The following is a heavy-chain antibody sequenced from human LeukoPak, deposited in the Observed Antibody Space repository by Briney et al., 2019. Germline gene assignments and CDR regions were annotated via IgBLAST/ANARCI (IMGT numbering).Heavy chain of an antibody. CDR2: IYYSGST. Sequence: SETLSLTCTVSGGSISSNSYYWGWIRQPPGKGLKWIGSIYYSGSTYYNPSLKSRVTISVDTSKNQFSLKLSSVTAADTAVYYCARGARYYYYMDVWGKGTTVTVSS. J-gene: IGHJ6*03. CDR1: GGSISSNSYY. D-gene: IGHD3-16*01. CDR3: ARGARYYYYMDV. V-gene: IGHV4-39*07.